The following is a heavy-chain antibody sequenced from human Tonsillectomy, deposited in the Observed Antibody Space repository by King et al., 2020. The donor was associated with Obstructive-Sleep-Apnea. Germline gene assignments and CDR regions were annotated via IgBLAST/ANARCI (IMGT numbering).Heavy chain of an antibody. V-gene: IGHV3-53*04. CDR2: INSAFRT. Sequence: VQLVESGGGLVQPGASLRLACAASGFTLSGSYIAWVRQAPGKGLQWVSLINSAFRTYYTDSVKGRFTISRHSSEHKLYLQMNSLRPDDTAIYYCARGHLGVGLNRGFDSWGQGTLVTVSS. D-gene: IGHD1-14*01. J-gene: IGHJ5*01. CDR3: ARGHLGVGLNRGFDS. CDR1: GFTLSGSY.